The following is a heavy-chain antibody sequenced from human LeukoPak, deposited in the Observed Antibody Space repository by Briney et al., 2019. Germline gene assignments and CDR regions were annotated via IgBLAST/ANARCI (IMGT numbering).Heavy chain of an antibody. D-gene: IGHD3-16*01. CDR1: GYSISSGYY. J-gene: IGHJ4*02. CDR2: IYHSGST. V-gene: IGHV4-38-2*02. CDR3: ARGMITFGGVRTREYYFDY. Sequence: SETLSLTCTVSGYSISSGYYWGWIRQPPGKGLEWIGSIYHSGSTYYNPSLKSRVTISVDTSKNQFSLKLSSVTAADTAVYYCARGMITFGGVRTREYYFDYWGQGTLVTVSS.